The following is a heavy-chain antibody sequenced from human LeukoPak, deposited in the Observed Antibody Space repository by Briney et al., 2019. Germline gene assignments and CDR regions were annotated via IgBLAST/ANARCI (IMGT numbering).Heavy chain of an antibody. CDR1: GFTFSSYA. Sequence: PGVSLRLSCAASGFTFSSYAMSWVRQAPGKGLEWVSGISGSGGSTYYADSVEGRFTISRDNSKNTLYLQMNSLRAEDTAVYYCARSGGFSPTYYFDYWGQGTLVTVSS. V-gene: IGHV3-23*01. D-gene: IGHD3-10*01. CDR2: ISGSGGST. CDR3: ARSGGFSPTYYFDY. J-gene: IGHJ4*02.